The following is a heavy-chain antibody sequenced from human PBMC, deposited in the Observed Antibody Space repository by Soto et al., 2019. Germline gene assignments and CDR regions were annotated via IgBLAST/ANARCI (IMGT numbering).Heavy chain of an antibody. CDR2: INAGNGNT. Sequence: QVQLVQSGAEEKKPGASVKVSCKASGYTFTGYAMHWVRQAPGHRLEWMGWINAGNGNTKYSQKLQGRVTITRDTSASKAYMELSSLRSEDTAVYYCARAVAVPADFDYWGQGTLVTVSS. V-gene: IGHV1-3*05. CDR3: ARAVAVPADFDY. CDR1: GYTFTGYA. J-gene: IGHJ4*02. D-gene: IGHD6-19*01.